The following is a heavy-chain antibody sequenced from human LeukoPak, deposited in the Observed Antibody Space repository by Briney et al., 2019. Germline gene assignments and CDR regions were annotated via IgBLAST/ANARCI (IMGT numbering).Heavy chain of an antibody. CDR2: IFYVGST. V-gene: IGHV4-59*11. CDR1: GDSIGSQY. J-gene: IGHJ3*02. Sequence: NTSETLSLTCTVSGDSIGSQYWSWIRQPPGKGLEWIGYIFYVGSTNYNPSLKSRVTISVDTSKNQFSLKLNSVTAVDTAVYYCARDYYDSRGEAFDIWGQGTMVTVSS. D-gene: IGHD3-22*01. CDR3: ARDYYDSRGEAFDI.